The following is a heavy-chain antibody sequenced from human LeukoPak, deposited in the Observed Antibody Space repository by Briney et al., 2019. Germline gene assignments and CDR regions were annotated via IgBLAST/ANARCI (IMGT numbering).Heavy chain of an antibody. CDR3: TSAKSLLRY. CDR1: GLTFSSEW. D-gene: IGHD2-15*01. Sequence: GGSLRLSCAASGLTFSSEWMGWVRQAPGKGLEWVGRIKNTADGGTIDYAAAVKGRFTISRDDSKKTLYLQMNSLKSEDTALYYCTSAKSLLRYWGQGTLVTVPS. CDR2: IKNTADGGTI. J-gene: IGHJ4*02. V-gene: IGHV3-15*01.